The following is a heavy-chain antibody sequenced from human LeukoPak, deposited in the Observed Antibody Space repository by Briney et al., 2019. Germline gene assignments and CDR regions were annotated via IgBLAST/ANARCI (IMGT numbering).Heavy chain of an antibody. V-gene: IGHV1-3*01. CDR2: INAGNGNT. Sequence: ASVKVSCKASGYTFTSYAMHWVRQAPGQRLEWMGWINAGNGNTKYLQKFQGRVTITRDTSASTAYMELSSLRSEDTAVYYCASGIAVAEFDYWGQGTLVTVSS. CDR3: ASGIAVAEFDY. CDR1: GYTFTSYA. J-gene: IGHJ4*02. D-gene: IGHD6-19*01.